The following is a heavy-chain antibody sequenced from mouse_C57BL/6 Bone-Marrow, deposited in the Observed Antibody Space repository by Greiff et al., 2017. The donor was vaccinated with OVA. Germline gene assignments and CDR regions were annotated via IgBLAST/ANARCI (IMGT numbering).Heavy chain of an antibody. CDR2: IYPGDGDT. CDR1: GYAFSSSW. Sequence: VKLQQSGPELVKPGASVKISCKASGYAFSSSWMNWVKQRPGKGLEWIGRIYPGDGDTNYNGKFKGKATLTADKSSSTAYMQLSSLTSEDSAVDFCAREGIYYDYDEDFDYWGQGTTLTVSS. V-gene: IGHV1-82*01. D-gene: IGHD2-4*01. CDR3: AREGIYYDYDEDFDY. J-gene: IGHJ2*01.